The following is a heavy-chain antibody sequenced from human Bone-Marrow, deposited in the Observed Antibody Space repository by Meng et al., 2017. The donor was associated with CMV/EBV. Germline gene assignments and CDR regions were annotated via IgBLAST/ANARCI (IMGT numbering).Heavy chain of an antibody. D-gene: IGHD2-2*01. CDR2: IHYDGSDE. CDR1: GFTFSTYH. V-gene: IGHV3-30*02. Sequence: GESLKISCAASGFTFSTYHMHWVRQAPGKGLEWVAFIHYDGSDEYYADSVRGRFTISRDNSKSTLYLQMNSLRAEDTAVYYCAKARVIYCSSTSCYWPDAFDIWGQGTMVTVSS. CDR3: AKARVIYCSSTSCYWPDAFDI. J-gene: IGHJ3*02.